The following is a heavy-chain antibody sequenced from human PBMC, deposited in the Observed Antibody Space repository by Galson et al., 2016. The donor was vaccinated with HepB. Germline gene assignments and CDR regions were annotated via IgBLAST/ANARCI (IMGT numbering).Heavy chain of an antibody. J-gene: IGHJ3*02. Sequence: SVKVSCKASGYTFTSYAMYWVRQAPGQRLEWMGWMNPNNGNTGYAQKFQGRVTMTRTTSISSAYMELSSLRSEDTAVYYCARDGEGIDAFDIWCQGTMVTV. D-gene: IGHD3-10*01. V-gene: IGHV1-8*02. CDR3: ARDGEGIDAFDI. CDR2: MNPNNGNT. CDR1: GYTFTSYA.